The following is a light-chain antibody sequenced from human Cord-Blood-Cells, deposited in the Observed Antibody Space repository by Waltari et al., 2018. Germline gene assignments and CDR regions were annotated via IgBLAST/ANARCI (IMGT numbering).Light chain of an antibody. J-gene: IGKJ3*01. CDR3: QRANSFPFT. CDR1: QGISSW. CDR2: AAT. V-gene: IGKV1-12*01. Sequence: DIQMTQSPSSVSASVGDRVTITCRASQGISSWLDWYQQKPGKAPKLLIYAATRWQSWVPRMFSWSRSRTEFTLNISSLQPEDFATYYCQRANSFPFTFGPGTKLDIK.